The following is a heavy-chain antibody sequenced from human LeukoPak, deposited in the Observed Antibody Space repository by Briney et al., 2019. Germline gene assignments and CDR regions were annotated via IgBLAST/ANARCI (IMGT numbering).Heavy chain of an antibody. CDR2: INQGGST. D-gene: IGHD5-12*01. CDR1: GGAFNDYY. CDR3: ARRGIWIQWNFEY. V-gene: IGHV4-34*01. Sequence: SETLSLTCAVEGGAFNDYYWSWVRQSPEKGLEWIAEINQGGSTIYNPSLKNRVTMSIDTTRKHFSLQLASLTAADTAVYFCARRGIWIQWNFEYWGQGVLVTVSS. J-gene: IGHJ4*02.